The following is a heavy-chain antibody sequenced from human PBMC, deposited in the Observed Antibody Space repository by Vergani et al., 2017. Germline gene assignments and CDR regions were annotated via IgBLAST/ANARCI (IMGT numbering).Heavy chain of an antibody. CDR3: AISPNPLPMFDWLFDY. CDR1: GFTFSSYD. CDR2: ITYDGSNK. V-gene: IGHV3-30-3*01. D-gene: IGHD3-9*01. J-gene: IGHJ4*02. Sequence: VQLLESGGGVVQPGRSLRLSCAASGFTFSSYDMHWVRQAPGKGLEWVAVITYDGSNKYYAYSVKGRFTISRDNSKKTPYLQMNSLRAEDTAVYYCAISPNPLPMFDWLFDYWGQGTLVTVSS.